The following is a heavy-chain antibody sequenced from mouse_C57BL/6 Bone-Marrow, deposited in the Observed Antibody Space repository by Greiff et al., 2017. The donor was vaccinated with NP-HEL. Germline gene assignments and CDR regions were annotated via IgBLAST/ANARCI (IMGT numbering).Heavy chain of an antibody. Sequence: VHVKQSGAELVRPGASVKLSCTASGFNIKDDYMHWVKQRPEQGLEWIGWIDPENGDTEYASKFQGKATITADTSSNTAYLQLSSLTSEDTAVYYCTTQLRLRWFAYWGQGTLVTVSA. J-gene: IGHJ3*01. CDR3: TTQLRLRWFAY. V-gene: IGHV14-4*01. CDR1: GFNIKDDY. D-gene: IGHD3-2*02. CDR2: IDPENGDT.